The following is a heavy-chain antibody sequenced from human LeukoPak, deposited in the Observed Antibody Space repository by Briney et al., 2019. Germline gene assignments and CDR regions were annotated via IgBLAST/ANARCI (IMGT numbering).Heavy chain of an antibody. J-gene: IGHJ4*02. CDR3: ATDTATPNHYFDY. D-gene: IGHD5-18*01. V-gene: IGHV1-69*05. CDR1: GGTFSSYA. Sequence: ASVKVSCKASGGTFSSYAISWVRQAPGQELEWMGGIIPIFGTANYAQKFQGRVTITTDESTSTAYMELSSLRSEDTAVYYCATDTATPNHYFDYWGQGTLVTVSS. CDR2: IIPIFGTA.